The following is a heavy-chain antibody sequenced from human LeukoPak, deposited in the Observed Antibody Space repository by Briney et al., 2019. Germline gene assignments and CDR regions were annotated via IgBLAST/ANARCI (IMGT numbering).Heavy chain of an antibody. Sequence: GGSLRLACAASGFAFSGSWMTWIRQAPGKGLEWVAFIKGDGSAKKYVDSVKGRFTISRDNAKNSLFLQMNSLRAEDTAVYYCARDRGWIQHDIWGQGTMVTVSS. J-gene: IGHJ3*02. CDR2: IKGDGSAK. CDR1: GFAFSGSW. D-gene: IGHD5-18*01. CDR3: ARDRGWIQHDI. V-gene: IGHV3-7*01.